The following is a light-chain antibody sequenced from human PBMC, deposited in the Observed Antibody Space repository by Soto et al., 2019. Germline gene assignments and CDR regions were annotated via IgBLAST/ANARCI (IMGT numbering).Light chain of an antibody. Sequence: QSALTQPASVSGSPGQSITISCTGTSSDVGGHNSVSWYRQDPGKAPKLMIYDVSNRPSGVSDRFSGSKSGNTASLTISGLQIEDEADYYCSSFTSSVTYVFGNGTKSPS. CDR2: DVS. CDR1: SSDVGGHNS. V-gene: IGLV2-14*01. CDR3: SSFTSSVTYV. J-gene: IGLJ1*01.